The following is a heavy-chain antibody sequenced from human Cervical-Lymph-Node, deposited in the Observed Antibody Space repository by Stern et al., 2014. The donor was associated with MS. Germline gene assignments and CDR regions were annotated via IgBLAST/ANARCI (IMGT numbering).Heavy chain of an antibody. V-gene: IGHV3-33*01. CDR1: GFTFSSYG. J-gene: IGHJ4*02. CDR3: ARGLRAAGTYFDY. CDR2: IWYDGSNK. Sequence: VQLVESGGGVVQPGRSLRLSCAASGFTFSSYGMHWVRQAPGKGLEWVAVIWYDGSNKYYADSVKGRFTISRDNSKNTLYLQMNSLRAEDTAVYYCARGLRAAGTYFDYWGQGTLVTVSS. D-gene: IGHD6-13*01.